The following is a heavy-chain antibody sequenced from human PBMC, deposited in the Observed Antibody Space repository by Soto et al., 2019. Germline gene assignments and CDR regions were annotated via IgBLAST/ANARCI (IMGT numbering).Heavy chain of an antibody. V-gene: IGHV1-8*01. CDR3: ARGSYSSYWYYYGMDV. CDR1: GYTFTSYD. J-gene: IGHJ6*02. CDR2: MNPNSGNT. D-gene: IGHD6-6*01. Sequence: GASVKVSCKASGYTFTSYDINWVRQATGQGLEWMGWMNPNSGNTGYAQKFQGRVTMTRNTSISTAYMELSSLRSEDTAVYYCARGSYSSYWYYYGMDVWGQGTTVTV.